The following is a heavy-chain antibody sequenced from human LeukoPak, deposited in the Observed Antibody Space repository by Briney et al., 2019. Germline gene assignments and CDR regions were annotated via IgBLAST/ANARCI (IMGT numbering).Heavy chain of an antibody. J-gene: IGHJ4*01. CDR3: STDPRLLIY. D-gene: IGHD2-8*01. CDR1: GFSFSDSY. Sequence: PGGSLTLSCVVFGFSFSDSYMTWIRQTPGKGLESLAYISGSGHDIYYTDSVKGRFTISRDNAKDSLYLQMNGLRPEDTALYYCSTDPRLLIYWGHGTLVTVSS. V-gene: IGHV3-11*01. CDR2: ISGSGHDI.